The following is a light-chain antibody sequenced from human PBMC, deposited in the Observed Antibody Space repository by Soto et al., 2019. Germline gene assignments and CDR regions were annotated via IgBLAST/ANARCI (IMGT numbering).Light chain of an antibody. J-gene: IGKJ4*01. Sequence: EVVLTQSPASQSLSPGERATLSCGASQIVSSNYLAWYQQKPGLAPRLLIYDASTRATGVPDRFRGSGSGTDFTLTINRLEPEDSAVYYCQQYGDSPRGTFGGGTKVEIK. CDR2: DAS. CDR1: QIVSSNY. CDR3: QQYGDSPRGT. V-gene: IGKV3D-20*01.